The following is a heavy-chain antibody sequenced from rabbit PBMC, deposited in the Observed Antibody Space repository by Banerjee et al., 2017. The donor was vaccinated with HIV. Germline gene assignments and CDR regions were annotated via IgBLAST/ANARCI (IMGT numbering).Heavy chain of an antibody. CDR1: GIDFSSYG. D-gene: IGHD1-1*01. CDR3: ARSTNSGYYIPLKL. Sequence: EESGGGLVKPEGSLTLTCTASGIDFSSYGISWVRQVLGKGLEWIAFIYPDYGSTDFASWVNGRFTISLDKAHNTVFLQMTSLTAADTATYFCARSTNSGYYIPLKLWGQGTLVTVS. CDR2: IYPDYGST. J-gene: IGHJ6*01. V-gene: IGHV1S47*01.